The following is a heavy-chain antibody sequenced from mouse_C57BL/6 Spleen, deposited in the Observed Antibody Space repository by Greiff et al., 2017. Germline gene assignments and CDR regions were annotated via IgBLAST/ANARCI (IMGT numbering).Heavy chain of an antibody. D-gene: IGHD2-4*01. CDR2: IHPNSGST. Sequence: QVQLQQPGAELVKPGASVKLSCKASGYTFTSYWMHWVKPRPGQGLEWIGMIHPNSGSTNYNETFKSKATLTVDKSSSTAYMQLSSLTSEDSAVYFCAYDYEAWFAYWGQGTLVTVSA. CDR3: AYDYEAWFAY. CDR1: GYTFTSYW. V-gene: IGHV1-64*01. J-gene: IGHJ3*01.